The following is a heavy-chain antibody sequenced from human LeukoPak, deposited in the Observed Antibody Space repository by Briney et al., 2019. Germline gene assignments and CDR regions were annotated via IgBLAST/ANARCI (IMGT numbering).Heavy chain of an antibody. D-gene: IGHD6-19*01. CDR3: VRGQWNSIYYFDS. Sequence: SRTLSLTCAISGDSVSRNNAGWNWIRQSPSRGLEWLGRTYYRSKFYNDYAVSVQSRITIDPDTSRNQFSLQLNSVTPEDTAIYYCVRGQWNSIYYFDSWGQGTLVTVSS. V-gene: IGHV6-1*01. CDR1: GDSVSRNNAG. CDR2: TYYRSKFYN. J-gene: IGHJ4*02.